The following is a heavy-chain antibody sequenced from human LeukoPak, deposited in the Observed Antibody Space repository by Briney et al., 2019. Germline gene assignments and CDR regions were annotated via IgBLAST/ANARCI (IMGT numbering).Heavy chain of an antibody. CDR1: GGSINSLDL. V-gene: IGHV4-4*02. CDR2: MYLSGTT. J-gene: IGHJ1*01. CDR3: AGLVGRYSSGLYYYYF. Sequence: SGTLSLTCGVSGGSINSLDLWSWVRQPPGKGLEWIGEMYLSGTTHSNPSVKSRVTISIDKSKNQFFLNLSSVTAADTAVYYCAGLVGRYSSGLYYYYFGGQGTLVTVSS. D-gene: IGHD3-22*01.